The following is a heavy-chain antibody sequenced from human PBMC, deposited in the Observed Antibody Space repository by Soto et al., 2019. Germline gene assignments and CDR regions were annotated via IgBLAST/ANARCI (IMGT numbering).Heavy chain of an antibody. CDR2: ISGSGGST. CDR3: AKDRCSGGSCQYYFDY. Sequence: GGSLRLSCAASGFTFSSYAMSWVRQAPGKGLEWVSAISGSGGSTYYADSVKGRSTISRDNSKNTLYLQMNSLRAEDTAVYYSAKDRCSGGSCQYYFDYWGQGTLVTVSS. V-gene: IGHV3-23*01. D-gene: IGHD2-15*01. J-gene: IGHJ4*02. CDR1: GFTFSSYA.